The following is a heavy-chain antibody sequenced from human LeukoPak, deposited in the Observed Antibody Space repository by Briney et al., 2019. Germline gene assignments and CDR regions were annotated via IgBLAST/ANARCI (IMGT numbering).Heavy chain of an antibody. Sequence: ASVKVSCKASGYIFTGYYIHWVRQAPGQGLEWMGWINPNTGGTNYAQKFQGWVTLTRDTSITTAYVELTRLRSDDTAVYYCVRGGALYYDFWDWGQGTLVTVSS. J-gene: IGHJ4*02. CDR3: VRGGALYYDFWD. D-gene: IGHD3-3*01. CDR1: GYIFTGYY. V-gene: IGHV1-2*04. CDR2: INPNTGGT.